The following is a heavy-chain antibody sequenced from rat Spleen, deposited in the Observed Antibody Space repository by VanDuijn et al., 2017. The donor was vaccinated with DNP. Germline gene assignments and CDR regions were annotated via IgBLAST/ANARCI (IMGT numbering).Heavy chain of an antibody. CDR3: ARHAYPGHSYFDY. Sequence: EVQLVESGGGLVQPGRSLKLSCEASGFTFSDYNMAWVRQAPKKGLEWVATLGYAGSNTYYRDSVKGRFTISRDHARKTLFLQVDSLRSEDTATYYCARHAYPGHSYFDYWGQGVMVTVSS. J-gene: IGHJ2*01. CDR2: LGYAGSNT. CDR1: GFTFSDYN. V-gene: IGHV5-7*01. D-gene: IGHD1-4*01.